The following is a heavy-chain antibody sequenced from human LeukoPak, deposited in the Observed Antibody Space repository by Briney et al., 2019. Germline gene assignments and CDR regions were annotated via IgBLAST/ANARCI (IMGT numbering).Heavy chain of an antibody. Sequence: ASVKVSCKASGGTLSSYAISWVRQAPGQGLEWMGGIIPIFGTANYAQKFQGRVTITTDESTSTAYMELSSLRSEDTAVYYCARAGDWNYYWFDPWGQGTLVTVSS. D-gene: IGHD1-7*01. CDR3: ARAGDWNYYWFDP. CDR2: IIPIFGTA. CDR1: GGTLSSYA. V-gene: IGHV1-69*05. J-gene: IGHJ5*02.